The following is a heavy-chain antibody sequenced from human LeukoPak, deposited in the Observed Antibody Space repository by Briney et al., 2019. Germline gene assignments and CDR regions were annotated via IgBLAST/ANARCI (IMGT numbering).Heavy chain of an antibody. CDR3: VRGNDYGGPHY. D-gene: IGHD4-23*01. Sequence: GGSLRLSCAVSGFTFSSYWMHWVRQAPGKGLVRVSRIDRDGSRINYADSVKGRFTISRDNGKNTLFLQMNSLRAEDAAVYYCVRGNDYGGPHYWGQGTLVTVSS. V-gene: IGHV3-74*01. J-gene: IGHJ4*02. CDR2: IDRDGSRI. CDR1: GFTFSSYW.